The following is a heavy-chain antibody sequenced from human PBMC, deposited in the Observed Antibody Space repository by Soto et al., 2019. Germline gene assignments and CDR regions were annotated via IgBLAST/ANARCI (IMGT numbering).Heavy chain of an antibody. CDR1: GFTFSSYA. Sequence: EVQLLESGGGLVQPGGSLRLSCAASGFTFSSYAMSWVRQAPGKGLEWVSAISGSGSSTYYADSVKGRFTFSRDSSKITLYLQRDSLRAEDSAVYYCAKEGGWYGFDHWGQGTLVTVSS. V-gene: IGHV3-23*01. D-gene: IGHD6-19*01. J-gene: IGHJ5*02. CDR3: AKEGGWYGFDH. CDR2: ISGSGSST.